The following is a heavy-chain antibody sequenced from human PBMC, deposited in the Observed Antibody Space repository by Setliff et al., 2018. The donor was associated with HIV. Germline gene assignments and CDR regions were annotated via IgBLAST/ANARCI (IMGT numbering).Heavy chain of an antibody. CDR3: ALRDSSGWYNYFMDV. CDR1: GGSISSSNW. D-gene: IGHD6-19*01. J-gene: IGHJ6*03. CDR2: IYHGGST. Sequence: NPSETLSLTCAVFGGSISSSNWWSWVRQPPGKGLEWIGEIYHGGSTTYNPSLKSRVTISVDKYNNQFSLKLSSVTAADTAVYYCALRDSSGWYNYFMDVWGKGTTVTVSS. V-gene: IGHV4-4*02.